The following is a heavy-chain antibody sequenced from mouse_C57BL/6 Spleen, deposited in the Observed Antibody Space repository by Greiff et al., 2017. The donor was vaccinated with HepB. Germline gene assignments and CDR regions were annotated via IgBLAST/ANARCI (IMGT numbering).Heavy chain of an antibody. V-gene: IGHV1-42*01. J-gene: IGHJ2*01. D-gene: IGHD2-3*01. Sequence: LVESGPELVKPGASVKISCKASGYSFTGYYMNWVKQSPEKSLEWIGEINPSTGGTTYNQKFKAKATLTVDKSSSTAYMQLKSLTSEDSAVYYCARDGYLFDYWGQGTTLTVSS. CDR1: GYSFTGYY. CDR2: INPSTGGT. CDR3: ARDGYLFDY.